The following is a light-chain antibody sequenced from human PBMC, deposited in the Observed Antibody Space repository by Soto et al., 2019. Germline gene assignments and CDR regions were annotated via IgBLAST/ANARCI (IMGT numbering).Light chain of an antibody. Sequence: DIKMTQSPSSLSASVGDRVTISCRASQDIRNDLGWYQQKPGKAPKRLIYAASSLQSGVPSRFSGSGSGTDFTLTISSLQPEDFATYFCQQSYSTPPWTFGQGTKVDIK. CDR1: QDIRND. CDR2: AAS. V-gene: IGKV1-39*01. J-gene: IGKJ1*01. CDR3: QQSYSTPPWT.